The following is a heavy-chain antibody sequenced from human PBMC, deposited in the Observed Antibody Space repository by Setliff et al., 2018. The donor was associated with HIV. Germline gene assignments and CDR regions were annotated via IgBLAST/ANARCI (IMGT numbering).Heavy chain of an antibody. V-gene: IGHV4-59*01. Sequence: SETLSLTCTVSGGSISSYYWSWIRQPPGKGLEWIGYIYYSGSTSYNPSLKSRVTISVDTSKKQFSLKLRSVTAADTAVYYCAREGGVDLPTMDVWGKGTT. D-gene: IGHD2-15*01. J-gene: IGHJ6*03. CDR2: IYYSGST. CDR3: AREGGVDLPTMDV. CDR1: GGSISSYY.